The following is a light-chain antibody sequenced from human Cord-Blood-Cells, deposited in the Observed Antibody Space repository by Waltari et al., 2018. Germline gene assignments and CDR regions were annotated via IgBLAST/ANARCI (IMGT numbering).Light chain of an antibody. CDR2: EVS. V-gene: IGLV2-8*01. J-gene: IGLJ1*01. CDR1: TRDVGGSNS. Sequence: QSALTQPPSPSGSPGPSVTISCTGTTRDVGGSNSVPWYQQHPGKAPKLMIYEVSKRPSGVPDRFSGSKSGNTASLTVSGLQAEDEADYYCSSYAGSNNFVFGTGTKVTVL. CDR3: SSYAGSNNFV.